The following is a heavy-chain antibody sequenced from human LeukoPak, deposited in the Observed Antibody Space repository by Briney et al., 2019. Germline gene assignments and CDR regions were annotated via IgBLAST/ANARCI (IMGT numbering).Heavy chain of an antibody. CDR2: ISAYNGNT. CDR3: ARDKAGHYDFLSGYYTVGEFDY. Sequence: GASVKVSCKASGYTFTSYDINWVRQATGQGLEWMGWISAYNGNTNYAQKLQGRVTMTTDTSTSTAYMELRSLRSDDTAVYYCARDKAGHYDFLSGYYTVGEFDYWGQGTLVTVSS. D-gene: IGHD3-3*01. CDR1: GYTFTSYD. J-gene: IGHJ4*02. V-gene: IGHV1-18*01.